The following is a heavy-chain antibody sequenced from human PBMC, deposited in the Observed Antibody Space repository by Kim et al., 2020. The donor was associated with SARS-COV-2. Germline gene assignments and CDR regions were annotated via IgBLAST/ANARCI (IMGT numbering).Heavy chain of an antibody. J-gene: IGHJ5*02. V-gene: IGHV4-59*08. CDR2: IYYSGST. CDR3: ARVESTPGYNWNEPDGFDP. Sequence: SETLSLTCTVSGGSISSYYWSWIRQPPGKGLEWIGYIYYSGSTNYNPSLKSRVTISVDTSKNQFSLKLSSVTAADTAVYYCARVESTPGYNWNEPDGFDPWGQGTLVTVSS. D-gene: IGHD1-1*01. CDR1: GGSISSYY.